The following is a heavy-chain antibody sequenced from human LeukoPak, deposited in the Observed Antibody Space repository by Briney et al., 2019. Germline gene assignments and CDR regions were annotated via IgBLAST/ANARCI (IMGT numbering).Heavy chain of an antibody. Sequence: GGSLRLSCAASGFTFSSYSMNWVRQAPGKGLEWVSYISSSSSTIYYADSVKGRFTNSRDNAKNSLYLQMNSLRAEDTAVYYCARGYDILTGNYYYYGMDVWGQGTTVTVSS. CDR1: GFTFSSYS. J-gene: IGHJ6*02. D-gene: IGHD3-9*01. CDR3: ARGYDILTGNYYYYGMDV. V-gene: IGHV3-48*04. CDR2: ISSSSSTI.